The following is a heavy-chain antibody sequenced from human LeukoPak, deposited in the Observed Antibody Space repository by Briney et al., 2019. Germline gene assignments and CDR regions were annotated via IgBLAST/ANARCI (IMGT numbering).Heavy chain of an antibody. J-gene: IGHJ3*02. D-gene: IGHD3-16*01. Sequence: QSGGSLRLSCAASGFSFSSYNMNWVRQAPEKGLEWVSYISSSSSTIYYADSVKGRFTISRDNAKNSLFLQMNSLRDEDTAVYYCARHVNAFDIWGQGTMVTVSS. CDR3: ARHVNAFDI. CDR1: GFSFSSYN. CDR2: ISSSSSTI. V-gene: IGHV3-48*02.